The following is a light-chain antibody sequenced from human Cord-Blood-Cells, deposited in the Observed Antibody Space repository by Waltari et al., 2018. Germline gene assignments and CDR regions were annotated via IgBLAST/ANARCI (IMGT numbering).Light chain of an antibody. CDR1: SIGSKS. J-gene: IGLJ2*01. Sequence: SYVLTQPPSVSVAPGKTPRITCGGTSIGSKSVHWYQQKPGQAPVLVIYYDSDRPSGIPERFSGSNSGNTATLTISRVEAGDEADYYCQVWDSSSDHVVFGGGTKLTVL. CDR3: QVWDSSSDHVV. CDR2: YDS. V-gene: IGLV3-21*04.